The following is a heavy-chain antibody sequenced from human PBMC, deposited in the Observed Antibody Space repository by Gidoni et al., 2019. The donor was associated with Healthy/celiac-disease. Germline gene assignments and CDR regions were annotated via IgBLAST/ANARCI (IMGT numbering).Heavy chain of an antibody. V-gene: IGHV1-8*01. CDR2: MNPNSGNT. CDR3: ARWGFWSGSNWFDP. J-gene: IGHJ5*02. Sequence: QVQLVQSGAEVKKPGASVKVSCKASGYTFTSYDTNWVRQATGQGLEWMGWMNPNSGNTGYAQKFQGRVTMTRNTSISTAYMELSSLRSEDTAVYYCARWGFWSGSNWFDPWGQGTLVTVSS. D-gene: IGHD3-3*01. CDR1: GYTFTSYD.